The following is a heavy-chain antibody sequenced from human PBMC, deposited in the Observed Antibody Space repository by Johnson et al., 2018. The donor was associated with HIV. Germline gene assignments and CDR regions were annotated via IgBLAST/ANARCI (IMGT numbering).Heavy chain of an antibody. D-gene: IGHD6-13*01. Sequence: GQLVESGGGLVKPGGSLRLSCAASGFTFSNAWMSWVRQAPGKGLEWVGRIKSKTDGGTTDYAAPVQGSFTISRDDSKNTLYLQMNSLKTGDTAVYYCTTAAAAPYAFDIWGQGTMVTVSS. CDR2: IKSKTDGGTT. V-gene: IGHV3-15*01. CDR1: GFTFSNAW. J-gene: IGHJ3*02. CDR3: TTAAAAPYAFDI.